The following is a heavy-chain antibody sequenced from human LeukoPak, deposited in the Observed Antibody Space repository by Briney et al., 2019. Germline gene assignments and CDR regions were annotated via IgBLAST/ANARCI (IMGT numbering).Heavy chain of an antibody. CDR2: ISSSGSYI. CDR1: GFTFSTYF. D-gene: IGHD3-10*02. Sequence: GGSLRLSCAASGFTFSTYFMNWVRQAPGKGLEWVSSISSSGSYINYADSVKGRFTISRDNAKNSLYLQMNSLRAEDTAVYYCAELGITMIGGVWGKGTTVTISS. J-gene: IGHJ6*04. V-gene: IGHV3-21*01. CDR3: AELGITMIGGV.